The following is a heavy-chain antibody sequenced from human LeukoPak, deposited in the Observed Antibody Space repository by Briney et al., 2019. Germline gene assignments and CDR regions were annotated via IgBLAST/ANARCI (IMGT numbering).Heavy chain of an antibody. D-gene: IGHD3-3*01. Sequence: SETLSLTCAVYGGSFSGYYWSWIRQPPGKGLEWIGEINHSGSTNYNPSLKSRVTISVDTSRNQFSLKLSSVTAADTAVYYCARVSSRFLEWLLHRGYAFDIWGQGTMVTVSS. CDR3: ARVSSRFLEWLLHRGYAFDI. CDR1: GGSFSGYY. J-gene: IGHJ3*02. CDR2: INHSGST. V-gene: IGHV4-34*01.